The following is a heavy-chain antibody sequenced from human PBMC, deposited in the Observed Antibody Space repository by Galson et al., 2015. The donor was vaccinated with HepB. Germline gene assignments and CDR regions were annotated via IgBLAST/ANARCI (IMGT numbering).Heavy chain of an antibody. CDR1: GYVFTGHF. CDR2: VNTYSGGT. CDR3: ARAYYYDSDGSTVPPHFDY. J-gene: IGHJ4*02. D-gene: IGHD3-22*01. V-gene: IGHV1-2*06. Sequence: SVKVSCKASGYVFTGHFIHWVRQAPGQGLEWMGRVNTYSGGTSYAEKFQGRVTMTRDTSISTTYMEMSSLRSDDTAVYYCARAYYYDSDGSTVPPHFDYWGQGTLVTVSS.